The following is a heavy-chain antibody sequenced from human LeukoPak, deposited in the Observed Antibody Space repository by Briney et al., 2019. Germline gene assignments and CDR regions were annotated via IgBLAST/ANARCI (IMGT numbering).Heavy chain of an antibody. CDR1: GGSISSYY. CDR2: IYYSGST. Sequence: SETLSLTCTVSGGSISSYYWSWIRQPPGKGLEWIGYIYYSGSTNYNPSLKSRVTISVDTSKNQFSLKLSSVTAADTAVYYCARHILLDVNTAMGERALNWFDPWGQGTLVTVSS. V-gene: IGHV4-59*08. D-gene: IGHD5-18*01. CDR3: ARHILLDVNTAMGERALNWFDP. J-gene: IGHJ5*02.